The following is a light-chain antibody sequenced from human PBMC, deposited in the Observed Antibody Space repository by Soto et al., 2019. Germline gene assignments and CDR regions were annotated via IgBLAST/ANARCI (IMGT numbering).Light chain of an antibody. V-gene: IGKV3-20*01. Sequence: EIVLTLSSGSLSLSPGDRATLSCRASQTVPSIYLAGYQQKPGQAPRLLIYGASSRATGIPNRFSGSGSGTDFTLTISKLEPEDCAVYYCQQYVTSHTFGQGTKVDIK. CDR3: QQYVTSHT. J-gene: IGKJ2*01. CDR2: GAS. CDR1: QTVPSIY.